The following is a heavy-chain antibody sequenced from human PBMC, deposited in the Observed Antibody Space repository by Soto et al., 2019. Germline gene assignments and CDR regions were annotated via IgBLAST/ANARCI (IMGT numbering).Heavy chain of an antibody. V-gene: IGHV1-69*08. J-gene: IGHJ6*01. CDR3: AREDRDRETGLVPAAIDGMDV. D-gene: IGHD2-2*01. Sequence: QVQLVQSGAEVKKPGSSVKVSCKASGGTLSRYSITWVRQAPGHGLEWIGRIIPIFGIASYAQKFQGRVTITADESTSTAYMVLSSLRSDDTAVYYCAREDRDRETGLVPAAIDGMDVW. CDR1: GGTLSRYS. CDR2: IIPIFGIA.